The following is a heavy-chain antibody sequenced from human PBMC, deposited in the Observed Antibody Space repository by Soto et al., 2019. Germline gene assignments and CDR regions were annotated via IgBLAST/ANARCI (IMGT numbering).Heavy chain of an antibody. CDR1: GGSISSSSYY. Sequence: QLQLQESGPGLVKPSETLSLTCTVSGGSISSSSYYWGWIRQPPGKGLEWIGSIYYSGSTYYNPSLKSRVTISVDTSKNQFSLKLSSVTAADTAVYYCARVEGIAAAAIDYWGQGTLVTVSS. D-gene: IGHD6-13*01. CDR2: IYYSGST. CDR3: ARVEGIAAAAIDY. V-gene: IGHV4-39*01. J-gene: IGHJ4*02.